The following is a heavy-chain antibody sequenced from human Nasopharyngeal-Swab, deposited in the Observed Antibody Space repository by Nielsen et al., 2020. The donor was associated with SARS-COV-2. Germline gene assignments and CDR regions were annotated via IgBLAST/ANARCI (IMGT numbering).Heavy chain of an antibody. CDR3: ARGGHWQFDP. CDR2: IHHSGRT. D-gene: IGHD1-1*01. CDR1: GDSISSDYW. V-gene: IGHV4-4*02. J-gene: IGHJ5*02. Sequence: SETLSLTCAGSGDSISSDYWWSWVRQPPGKGLEWIGEIHHSGRTNYNPSLKSRVSISVDMSNNQFSLKLSSVTAADTAVYYCARGGHWQFDPWGQGTLVTASS.